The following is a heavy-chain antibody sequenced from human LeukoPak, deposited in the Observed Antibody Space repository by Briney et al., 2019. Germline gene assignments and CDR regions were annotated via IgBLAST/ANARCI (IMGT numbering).Heavy chain of an antibody. Sequence: ASVKVSCKASGYTFINYDINWVRQATGQGLEWMGWISAYNGNTNYAQKLQGRVTMTTDTSTSTAYMELRSLRSDDTAVYYCARFGGSYYYYYYMDVWGKGTTVTVSS. CDR1: GYTFINYD. CDR3: ARFGGSYYYYYYMDV. D-gene: IGHD1-26*01. V-gene: IGHV1-18*01. J-gene: IGHJ6*03. CDR2: ISAYNGNT.